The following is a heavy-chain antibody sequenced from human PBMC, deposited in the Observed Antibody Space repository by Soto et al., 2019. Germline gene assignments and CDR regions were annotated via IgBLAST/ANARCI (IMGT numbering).Heavy chain of an antibody. V-gene: IGHV4-31*03. Sequence: PSETLSLTCTVSGGSISSGGYYWSWIRQHPGKGLEWIGYIYYSGSTYYNPSLKSRVTISVDTSKNQFSLKLSSVTAADTAVYYCATVRDIVVVPAAISWFDPWGQGTLVTVPS. CDR3: ATVRDIVVVPAAISWFDP. CDR2: IYYSGST. CDR1: GGSISSGGYY. D-gene: IGHD2-2*02. J-gene: IGHJ5*02.